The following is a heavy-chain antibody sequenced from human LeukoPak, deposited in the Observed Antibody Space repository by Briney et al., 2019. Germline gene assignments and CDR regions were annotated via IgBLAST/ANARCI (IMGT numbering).Heavy chain of an antibody. CDR2: LSDSGSST. CDR3: AKVPYSDYGSGRPPFMDV. Sequence: PGGSLRLSCAASGFTFSNYAMSWVRQAPGRGLDWVSTLSDSGSSTYYADSMKGRFTISRDNSKNTLYLQMDSLRVEGTATYYCAKVPYSDYGSGRPPFMDVWGQGTTVAVSS. CDR1: GFTFSNYA. J-gene: IGHJ6*02. D-gene: IGHD3-10*01. V-gene: IGHV3-23*01.